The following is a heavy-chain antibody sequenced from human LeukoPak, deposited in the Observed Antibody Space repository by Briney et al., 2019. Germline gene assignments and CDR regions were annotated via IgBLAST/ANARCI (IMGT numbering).Heavy chain of an antibody. D-gene: IGHD3-9*01. CDR2: IFHTGTT. J-gene: IGHJ3*02. CDR3: ARKYYDILTGYFDAFDI. Sequence: SETLSLTCAVSGGSISSSNWWSWVRQPPGKGLEWIGRIFHTGTTDYKTSLKGRVTISVDKSKNQFSLKLSSVTAADTAVYYCARKYYDILTGYFDAFDIWGQGTMVTVSS. CDR1: GGSISSSNW. V-gene: IGHV4-4*02.